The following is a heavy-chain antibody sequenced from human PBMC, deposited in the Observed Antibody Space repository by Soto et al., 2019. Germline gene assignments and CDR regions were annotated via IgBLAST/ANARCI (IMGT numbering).Heavy chain of an antibody. Sequence: QVQLVQSGAEVKKPGASVKVSCKASGYTFTSYDINWVRQATGQGLEWMGWINPNSGNTGDARKFQGRVTMTGNTSISRADMEPSSLRSEDTAVYYCARGGSRADSVVVPAVMVGWFEPWGQGTLVTVSS. CDR1: GYTFTSYD. D-gene: IGHD2-2*01. V-gene: IGHV1-8*01. CDR2: INPNSGNT. J-gene: IGHJ5*02. CDR3: ARGGSRADSVVVPAVMVGWFEP.